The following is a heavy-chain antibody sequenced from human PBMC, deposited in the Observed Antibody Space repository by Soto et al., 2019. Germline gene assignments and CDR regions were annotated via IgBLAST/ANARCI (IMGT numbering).Heavy chain of an antibody. Sequence: SETLSLTCAVSGGSISSSSSYWGWIRQPPGKGLEWIGYIYYSGSTNYNPSLKSRVTISFDASKNEISLQVRSATAADAAVYYCARDLKEYCSDGKCNWFDPWGQGTLVTVSS. V-gene: IGHV4-39*07. CDR1: GGSISSSSSY. CDR2: IYYSGST. D-gene: IGHD2-15*01. CDR3: ARDLKEYCSDGKCNWFDP. J-gene: IGHJ5*02.